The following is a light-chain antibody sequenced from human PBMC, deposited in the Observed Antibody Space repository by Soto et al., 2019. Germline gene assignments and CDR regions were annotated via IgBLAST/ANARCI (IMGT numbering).Light chain of an antibody. CDR3: QQYKSYPLS. CDR1: QIINNW. Sequence: DTQMTQSPSTLSASVGDRVTITCRASQIINNWLAWYQQKPGKAPKLLIFDASSLQSGVPPRFSGSGSGTEFTLTINSLQPDDVASYYCQQYKSYPLSFGGGTKVEI. CDR2: DAS. V-gene: IGKV1-5*01. J-gene: IGKJ4*01.